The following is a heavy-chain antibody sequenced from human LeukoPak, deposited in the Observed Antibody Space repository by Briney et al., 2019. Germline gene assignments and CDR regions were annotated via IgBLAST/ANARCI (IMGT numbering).Heavy chain of an antibody. J-gene: IGHJ4*02. V-gene: IGHV1-69*04. CDR1: GGTFSSYA. D-gene: IGHD3-10*01. CDR2: IIPIFGIA. Sequence: EASVKVSCKASGGTFSSYAISWVRQAPGQGLEWMGRIIPIFGIANYAQKFQSRVTITADKSTSTAYMELSSLRSEDTAVYYCARDRATRSLYFDYWGQGTLVTVSS. CDR3: ARDRATRSLYFDY.